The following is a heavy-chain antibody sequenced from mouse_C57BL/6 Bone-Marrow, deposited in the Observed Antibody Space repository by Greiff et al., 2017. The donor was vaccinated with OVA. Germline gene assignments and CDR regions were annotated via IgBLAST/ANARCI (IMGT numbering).Heavy chain of an antibody. CDR2: INYDGSST. D-gene: IGHD2-4*01. CDR1: GFTFSDYY. CDR3: ARDRYDYDDAMDY. J-gene: IGHJ4*01. V-gene: IGHV5-16*01. Sequence: EVKVVESEGGLVQPGSSMKLSCTASGFTFSDYYMAWVRQVPEKGLEWVANINYDGSSTYYLDSLKSRFIISRDNAKNILYLQMSSLKSEDTATYYCARDRYDYDDAMDYWGQGTSVTVSS.